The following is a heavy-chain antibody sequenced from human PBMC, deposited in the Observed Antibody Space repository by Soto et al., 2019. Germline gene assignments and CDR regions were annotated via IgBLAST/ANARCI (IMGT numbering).Heavy chain of an antibody. V-gene: IGHV4-34*02. D-gene: IGHD3-10*01. Sequence: QVQLQQWGAGLLRPSETLSLTCAFYGGSFDDFYWSWVRQSPGKGLEWVGEISHDGGTNYSPSLASGVSISVDTSKNRFSLHVRSVTAADTGLYYCARGQLVWYGDLTPYHRDMDVWGQGTTVTVSS. J-gene: IGHJ6*02. CDR2: ISHDGGT. CDR3: ARGQLVWYGDLTPYHRDMDV. CDR1: GGSFDDFY.